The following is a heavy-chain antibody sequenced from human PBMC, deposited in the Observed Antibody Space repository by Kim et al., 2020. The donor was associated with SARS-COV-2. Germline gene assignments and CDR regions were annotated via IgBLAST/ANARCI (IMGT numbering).Heavy chain of an antibody. D-gene: IGHD6-13*01. CDR2: ISYDGSNK. CDR1: GFTFSSYA. Sequence: GGSLRLSCAASGFTFSSYAMHWVRQAPGKGLEWVAVISYDGSNKYYVDSVKGRFTISRDNSKNTLYLQMNSLRAEDTAVYYCAREWGSSWYKGYFQHWGQGTLVTVSS. V-gene: IGHV3-30*04. J-gene: IGHJ1*01. CDR3: AREWGSSWYKGYFQH.